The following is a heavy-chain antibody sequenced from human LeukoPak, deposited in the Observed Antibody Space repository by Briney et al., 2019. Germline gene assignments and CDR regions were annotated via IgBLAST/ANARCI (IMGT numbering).Heavy chain of an antibody. Sequence: SETLSLTCAVYGGSFSGYYWSWIRQPPGKGLEWIGEVNHSGSTNYNPSLKSRVTISVDTSKNQFSPKLSSVTAADTAVYYCARDYYYGSGSLRPDLTYFDYWGQGTLVTVSS. V-gene: IGHV4-34*01. D-gene: IGHD3-10*01. J-gene: IGHJ4*02. CDR3: ARDYYYGSGSLRPDLTYFDY. CDR1: GGSFSGYY. CDR2: VNHSGST.